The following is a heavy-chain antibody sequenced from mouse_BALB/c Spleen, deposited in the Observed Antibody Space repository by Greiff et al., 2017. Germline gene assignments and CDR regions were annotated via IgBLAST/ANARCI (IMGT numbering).Heavy chain of an antibody. J-gene: IGHJ4*01. CDR3: ARGPTTEYAMDY. CDR1: GYAFSSYW. Sequence: QVQLQQSGAELVRPGSSVKISCKASGYAFSSYWMNWVKQRPGQGLEWIGQIYPGDGDTNYNGKFKGKATLTADKSSSTAYMQLSSLTSEDSAVYFCARGPTTEYAMDYWGQGTSVTVSS. D-gene: IGHD2-12*01. CDR2: IYPGDGDT. V-gene: IGHV1-80*01.